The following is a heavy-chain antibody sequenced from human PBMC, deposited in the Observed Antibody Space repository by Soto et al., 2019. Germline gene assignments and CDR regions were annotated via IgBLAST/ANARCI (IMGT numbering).Heavy chain of an antibody. CDR2: IYYSGST. V-gene: IGHV4-59*08. CDR3: ARLGYSSSNRGYWFDP. Sequence: SQTLSLTCTVSGGSISSYYWSWIRQPPGKGLEWIGYIYYSGSTNYNPSLKSRVTISVDTSKNQFSLKLSSVTAADTAVYYCARLGYSSSNRGYWFDPWGQGTLVTVSS. J-gene: IGHJ5*02. CDR1: GGSISSYY. D-gene: IGHD6-6*01.